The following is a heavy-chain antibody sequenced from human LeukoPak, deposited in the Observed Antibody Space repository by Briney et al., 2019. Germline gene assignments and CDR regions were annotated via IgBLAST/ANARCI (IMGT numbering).Heavy chain of an antibody. D-gene: IGHD1-26*01. CDR2: IYYSGST. Sequence: SETLSLTCTVSGGSISSYYWSWIRQPPGGGLEWSGYIYYSGSTNYNPSLKSRVTISVDTSKNQFSLKLSSVTAADTAVYYCARESRPKWELPEDAFDIWGQGTMVTVSS. CDR3: ARESRPKWELPEDAFDI. CDR1: GGSISSYY. V-gene: IGHV4-59*12. J-gene: IGHJ3*02.